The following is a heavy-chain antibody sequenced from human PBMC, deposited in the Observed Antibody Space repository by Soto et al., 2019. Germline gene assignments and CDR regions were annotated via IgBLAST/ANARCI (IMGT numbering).Heavy chain of an antibody. J-gene: IGHJ4*02. CDR1: GYTFTSYG. Sequence: QVQLVQSGAEVKKPGASVKVSCKASGYTFTSYGISWVRQAPGQGLEWMGWISADNGNTNYAQKLQGRVTMTTDTSTSTADMELRSLRSDDTAVYYCARDSKDIVLMVYAISIDYWGQGTLVTVSS. V-gene: IGHV1-18*01. D-gene: IGHD2-8*01. CDR3: ARDSKDIVLMVYAISIDY. CDR2: ISADNGNT.